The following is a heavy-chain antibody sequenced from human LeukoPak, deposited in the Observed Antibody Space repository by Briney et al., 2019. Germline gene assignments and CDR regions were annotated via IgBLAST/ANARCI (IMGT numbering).Heavy chain of an antibody. J-gene: IGHJ4*02. D-gene: IGHD3-3*01. Sequence: SETLSLTCAVYGGSFSGYYWSWIRQPPGKGLEWIGEINHSGSTNYNPSLKSRVTISVDTSKNQFSLKLSSVTAADTAVYYCARGGYDFWSGYLYYFDYWGQGTLVTVSS. CDR2: INHSGST. CDR1: GGSFSGYY. CDR3: ARGGYDFWSGYLYYFDY. V-gene: IGHV4-34*01.